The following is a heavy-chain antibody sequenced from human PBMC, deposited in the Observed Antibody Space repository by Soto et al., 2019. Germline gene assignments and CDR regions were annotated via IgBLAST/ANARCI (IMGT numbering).Heavy chain of an antibody. D-gene: IGHD3-22*01. CDR2: INPNSGGT. J-gene: IGHJ4*02. CDR3: ARHSHDYDSMGYYSRELGVAY. V-gene: IGHV1-2*02. Sequence: QVQLVQSGAEVKKPGASVKVSCKASGYTFTGYYMHWVRQAPGQGLEWMGWINPNSGGTNYAQKFQGRVNMTRDTSISTAYLELSRLRSDDTAVYYCARHSHDYDSMGYYSRELGVAYCGRGFLVAVS. CDR1: GYTFTGYY.